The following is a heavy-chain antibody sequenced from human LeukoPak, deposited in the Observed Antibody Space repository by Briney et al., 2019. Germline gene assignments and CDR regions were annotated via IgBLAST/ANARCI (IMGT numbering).Heavy chain of an antibody. CDR1: GGSISSSNW. CDR3: ARHQRPNYYDRSGPPDY. Sequence: SGTLSLTCAVSGGSISSSNWWSWVRQPPGKGLEWIGEIFHDGSTNYNPSLKSRVTMSVDTSKNQFTLKLSSVTAADTAIYYCARHQRPNYYDRSGPPDYWGQGTLVTVSS. V-gene: IGHV4-4*02. J-gene: IGHJ4*02. CDR2: IFHDGST. D-gene: IGHD3-22*01.